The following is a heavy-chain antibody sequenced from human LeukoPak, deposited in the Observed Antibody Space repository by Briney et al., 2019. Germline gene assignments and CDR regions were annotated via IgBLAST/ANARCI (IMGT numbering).Heavy chain of an antibody. CDR3: ARDSGSSGWYSNWFDP. V-gene: IGHV1-69*13. Sequence: GASVKVSCKASGGTFSSYAISWVRQAPGQGLEWMGGIIPIFGTANYAQKFQGRVTITADESASTAYMELSSLRSEDTAVYYCARDSGSSGWYSNWFDPWGQGTLVTVSS. CDR1: GGTFSSYA. J-gene: IGHJ5*02. CDR2: IIPIFGTA. D-gene: IGHD6-19*01.